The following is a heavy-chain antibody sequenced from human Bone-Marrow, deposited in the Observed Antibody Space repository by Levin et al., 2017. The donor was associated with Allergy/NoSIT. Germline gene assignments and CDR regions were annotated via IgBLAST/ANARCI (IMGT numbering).Heavy chain of an antibody. Sequence: SETLSLTCTVYGGSIIGYYWSWIRQSPGKGLEWIGYMFYSGSTNYSPSLKSRVTISVDTSKNQFSLMLNSVTAADAAMYYCARHQAPDYYGSGSFSSFDLWGHGTLVTVSS. CDR2: MFYSGST. CDR3: ARHQAPDYYGSGSFSSFDL. J-gene: IGHJ3*01. V-gene: IGHV4-59*08. CDR1: GGSIIGYY. D-gene: IGHD3-10*01.